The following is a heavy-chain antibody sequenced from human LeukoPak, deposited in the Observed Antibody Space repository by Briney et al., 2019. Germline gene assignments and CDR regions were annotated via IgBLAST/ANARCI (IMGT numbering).Heavy chain of an antibody. Sequence: GGSLILSCAASGFTFSTYEMNWVRQAPGKGLEWVSYISNGGGIIYYADSVKGRFTISRDNAKNSLYLQMNSLRAEDTAVYYCARGAFRWGQGTLVTVSS. CDR1: GFTFSTYE. CDR2: ISNGGGII. V-gene: IGHV3-48*03. CDR3: ARGAFR. J-gene: IGHJ4*02.